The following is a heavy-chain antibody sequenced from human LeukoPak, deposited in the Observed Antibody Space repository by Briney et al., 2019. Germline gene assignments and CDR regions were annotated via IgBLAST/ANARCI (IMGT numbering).Heavy chain of an antibody. V-gene: IGHV4-31*03. D-gene: IGHD2-15*01. CDR2: IYYSGST. CDR3: ARSPKYSRPDYFDY. J-gene: IGHJ4*02. CDR1: GGSISSGGYC. Sequence: PSQTLSLTCTVSGGSISSGGYCWSWLRQHPGKGLEWIGYIYYSGSTNYNPSLKSRVTISVDTSKNQFSLKLSSVTAADTAVYYCARSPKYSRPDYFDYWGQGTLVTVSS.